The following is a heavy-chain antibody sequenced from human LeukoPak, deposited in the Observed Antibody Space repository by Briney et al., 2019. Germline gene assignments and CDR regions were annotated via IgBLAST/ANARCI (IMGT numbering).Heavy chain of an antibody. J-gene: IGHJ4*02. CDR3: AGVDYYDSSGYYGINY. Sequence: GASVKVSCKASGYTFTSYYMHWVRQAPGQGLEWMGIINPSGGSTSYAQKFQGRVTMTRDMSTGTVYMELSSLRSEDTAVYYCAGVDYYDSSGYYGINYWGQGTLVTVSS. CDR2: INPSGGST. D-gene: IGHD3-22*01. CDR1: GYTFTSYY. V-gene: IGHV1-46*01.